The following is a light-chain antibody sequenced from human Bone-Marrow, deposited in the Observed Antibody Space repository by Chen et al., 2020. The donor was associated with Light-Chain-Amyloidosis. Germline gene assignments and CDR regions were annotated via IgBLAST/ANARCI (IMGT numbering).Light chain of an antibody. CDR2: EVS. J-gene: IGLJ1*01. V-gene: IGLV2-18*02. Sequence: QSALTQPPSVSGSPGQSVTISCTGTRSDVDGYNRVSWYHQPPGTAPKVIIFEVSNRPSGVPDRFSGSKSGNTASLTISGLQAEDEGDYFCRAFTVSSPLVFGTGTRVTVV. CDR3: RAFTVSSPLV. CDR1: RSDVDGYNR.